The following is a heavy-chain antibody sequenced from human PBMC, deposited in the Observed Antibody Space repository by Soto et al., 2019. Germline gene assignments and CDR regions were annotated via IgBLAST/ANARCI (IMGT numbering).Heavy chain of an antibody. V-gene: IGHV2-5*02. Sequence: QITLNESGPTQVKPRQTLTLTCTFSGFSLTTSGVGVGWIRQSPGKAPEGLALIYLDDDKRYSPSLKSRLTITNDTSKNQVVLTMASLDPADTATYYCAHRVLRTVFGLVTTTAVYFDIWGQGTPVAVSS. D-gene: IGHD3-3*01. J-gene: IGHJ4*02. CDR1: GFSLTTSGVG. CDR2: IYLDDDK. CDR3: AHRVLRTVFGLVTTTAVYFDI.